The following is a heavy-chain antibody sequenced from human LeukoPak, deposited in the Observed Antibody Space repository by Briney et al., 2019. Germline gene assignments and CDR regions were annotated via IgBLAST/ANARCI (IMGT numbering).Heavy chain of an antibody. CDR1: GGSFSGYY. J-gene: IGHJ4*02. Sequence: SETLSLTCAVYGGSFSGYYWSWIRQPPGKGLEWIGEINHSGSTNYNPSLKSRVTISVDTSKNQFSLKLSSVTAADTAVYYCARQNFPSGYVDYWGQGTLVTVSS. CDR2: INHSGST. CDR3: ARQNFPSGYVDY. V-gene: IGHV4-34*01. D-gene: IGHD3-22*01.